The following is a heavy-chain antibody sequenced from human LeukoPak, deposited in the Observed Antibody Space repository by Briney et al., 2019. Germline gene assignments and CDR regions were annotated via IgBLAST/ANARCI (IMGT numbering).Heavy chain of an antibody. CDR1: GFMFDDYA. J-gene: IGHJ3*01. Sequence: PGGSLRLSCAASGFMFDDYAMHWGRQTPGKGLEWVSLISWDGSYTYYADSVKGRFTISRDNNKNSLYLQMNSLRAEDTAVYYCARDIDSRPAYCGGECYDPVLNAFDFWGQGTMVTVSS. CDR2: ISWDGSYT. D-gene: IGHD2-21*01. CDR3: ARDIDSRPAYCGGECYDPVLNAFDF. V-gene: IGHV3-43D*03.